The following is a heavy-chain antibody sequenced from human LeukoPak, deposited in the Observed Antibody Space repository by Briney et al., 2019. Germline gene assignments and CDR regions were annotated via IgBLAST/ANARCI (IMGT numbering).Heavy chain of an antibody. CDR1: GGSISSGSYY. CDR3: ARDLGDYSLDY. Sequence: PSQTLSLTCTVSGGSISSGSYYWSWIRQPAGKGLEWFGRIYTSGSTNYNPSLKSRVTISVDTSKNQFSLKLSSVTAADTAVYYCARDLGDYSLDYWGQGTLVTVSS. CDR2: IYTSGST. J-gene: IGHJ4*02. D-gene: IGHD2-15*01. V-gene: IGHV4-61*02.